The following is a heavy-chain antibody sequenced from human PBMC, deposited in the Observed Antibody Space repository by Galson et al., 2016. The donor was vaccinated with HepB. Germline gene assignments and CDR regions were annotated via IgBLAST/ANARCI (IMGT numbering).Heavy chain of an antibody. J-gene: IGHJ4*02. V-gene: IGHV3-48*01. Sequence: SLRLSCAASGFTFSSYSMNWVRQPPGKGLEWVSYISSGSSTIYYADSVKGRFIISRDNAKNSLFLQMNSLRAEDTAVYYCARDGWAVTGTPFFDYWGQGTLVTVSS. CDR1: GFTFSSYS. CDR3: ARDGWAVTGTPFFDY. D-gene: IGHD6-13*01. CDR2: ISSGSSTI.